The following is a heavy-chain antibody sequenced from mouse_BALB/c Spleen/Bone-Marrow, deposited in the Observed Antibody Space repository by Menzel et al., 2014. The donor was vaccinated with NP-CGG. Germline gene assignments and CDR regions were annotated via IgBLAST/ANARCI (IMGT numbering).Heavy chain of an antibody. Sequence: QVQLKESGPELVRPGVSVKISCKGSGYTFTDYAMHWVKQSHAKSLEWIGVINTYSGDANYNQKFKGKATMTVDKSSSTAXXGNVRLTSVESAPYYCGKDSGSSDFDNWGPGAPLTVSS. J-gene: IGHJ2*01. CDR1: GYTFTDYA. CDR2: INTYSGDA. V-gene: IGHV1-67*01. CDR3: GKDSGSSDFDN. D-gene: IGHD1-1*01.